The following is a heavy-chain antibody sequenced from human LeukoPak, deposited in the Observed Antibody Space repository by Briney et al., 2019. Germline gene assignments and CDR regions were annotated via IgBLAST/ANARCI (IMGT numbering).Heavy chain of an antibody. Sequence: SETLTLTCAVSGASMSSTKWWSWVRQPPGKGLEWIGEIYHSGSTNYNPSLKSRTTISLDKSKNQFSLNMNSVTAEDTAVYYCVTSTVMDEYCFDYWAQGTLVTVSS. CDR3: VTSTVMDEYCFDY. CDR1: GASMSSTKW. J-gene: IGHJ4*02. V-gene: IGHV4-4*02. D-gene: IGHD4-17*01. CDR2: IYHSGST.